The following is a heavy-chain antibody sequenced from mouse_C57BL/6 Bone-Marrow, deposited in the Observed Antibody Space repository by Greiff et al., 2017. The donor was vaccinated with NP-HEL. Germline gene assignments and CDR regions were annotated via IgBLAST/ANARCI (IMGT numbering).Heavy chain of an antibody. V-gene: IGHV1-55*01. CDR1: GYTFTSYW. Sequence: QVQLKQPGAELVKPGASVKMSCKASGYTFTSYWITWVKQRPGQGLEWIGDIYPGSGSTNYNEKFKSKATLTVDTSSSTAYMQLSSLTSEDSAVYYCARRDYYGSSPWFAYWGQGTLVTVSA. D-gene: IGHD1-1*01. CDR2: IYPGSGST. CDR3: ARRDYYGSSPWFAY. J-gene: IGHJ3*01.